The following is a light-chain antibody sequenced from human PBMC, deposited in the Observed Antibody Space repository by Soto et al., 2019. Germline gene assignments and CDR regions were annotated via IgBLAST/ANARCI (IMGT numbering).Light chain of an antibody. J-gene: IGLJ2*01. Sequence: SYVLTQPPSVSLAPGKTARITCGGNNIGSKSVHWYRQKPGQAPVLVIYYDSDRPSGIPERFSGSNSGNTATLTISRVEAGDEADYYCQVWDSSSDHPVFGGGTKLTVL. CDR1: NIGSKS. CDR3: QVWDSSSDHPV. CDR2: YDS. V-gene: IGLV3-21*04.